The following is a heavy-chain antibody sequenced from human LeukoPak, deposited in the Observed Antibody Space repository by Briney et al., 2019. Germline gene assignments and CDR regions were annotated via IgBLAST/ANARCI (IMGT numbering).Heavy chain of an antibody. Sequence: AGGSLRLSCAASGFTLSVYGMHWVRQAPGKGLEWVAVISYDGSNKYYADSVKGRFTISRDNSNNTLYLQMDSLGTEDTAVYYCARDRPGDYYDSRNGGDAFDIWGQGTMVTVSS. D-gene: IGHD3-22*01. J-gene: IGHJ3*02. CDR1: GFTLSVYG. V-gene: IGHV3-30*03. CDR3: ARDRPGDYYDSRNGGDAFDI. CDR2: ISYDGSNK.